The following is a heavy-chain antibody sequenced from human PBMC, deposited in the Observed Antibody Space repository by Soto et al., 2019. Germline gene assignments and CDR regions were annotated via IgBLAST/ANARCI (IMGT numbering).Heavy chain of an antibody. D-gene: IGHD2-15*01. CDR1: GGSFSGYY. J-gene: IGHJ5*02. CDR3: ARGDIVESHDGGGSVRFDP. Sequence: SQTLSLTCAVYGGSFSGYYWSWIRQPPGKGLEWIGEINHSGSTNYNPSIKSRVTISVDTSKNQFSLKLSSVTAADTAVYYCARGDIVESHDGGGSVRFDPWGQGTLVTVSS. CDR2: INHSGST. V-gene: IGHV4-34*01.